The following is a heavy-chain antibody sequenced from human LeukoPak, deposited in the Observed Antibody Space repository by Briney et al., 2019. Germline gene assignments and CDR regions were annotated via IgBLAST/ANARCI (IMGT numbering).Heavy chain of an antibody. J-gene: IGHJ5*01. CDR2: IKEDGSEK. Sequence: AGGSLTLSCAASGFTFSSYWMSWLRQPPGKGLEWVANIKEDGSEKYYVDSVKGRFTISRDNAKNSLYLQMNSLRAEDTAVYYCARGATGIQLWFFDSWGQGTLVTVSS. V-gene: IGHV3-7*01. CDR1: GFTFSSYW. D-gene: IGHD5-18*01. CDR3: ARGATGIQLWFFDS.